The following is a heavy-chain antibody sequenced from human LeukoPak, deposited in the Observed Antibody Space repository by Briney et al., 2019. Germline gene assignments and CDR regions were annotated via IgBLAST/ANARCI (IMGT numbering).Heavy chain of an antibody. J-gene: IGHJ4*02. V-gene: IGHV1-2*06. CDR1: GYTFTCYY. CDR2: INPNSGGT. D-gene: IGHD1-26*01. Sequence: GASVKVSCKASGYTFTCYYMHWVRQAPGQGLEWMGRINPNSGGTNYAQKFQGRATMTRDTSISTAYMELSRLRSDDTAVYYCASITPAYSGMPFDYWGQGTLVTVSS. CDR3: ASITPAYSGMPFDY.